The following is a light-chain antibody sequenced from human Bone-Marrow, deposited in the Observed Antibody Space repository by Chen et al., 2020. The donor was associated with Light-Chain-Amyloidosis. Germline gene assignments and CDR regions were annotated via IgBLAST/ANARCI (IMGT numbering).Light chain of an antibody. CDR2: EVT. V-gene: IGLV2-14*01. J-gene: IGLJ1*01. Sequence: QSAPPQPASLSGPPGQSITISCTGTSSDVGGDNHVSWYQQHPDKAPKLMSYEVTNRPSWVPDRFSGSKSDNTASLTISGLQTEDEADYFCSSYTITNTLVFGSGTRVTVL. CDR3: SSYTITNTLV. CDR1: SSDVGGDNH.